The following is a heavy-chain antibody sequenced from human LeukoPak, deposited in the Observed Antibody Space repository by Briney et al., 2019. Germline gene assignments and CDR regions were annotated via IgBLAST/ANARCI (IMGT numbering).Heavy chain of an antibody. D-gene: IGHD3-22*01. V-gene: IGHV4-30-4*07. CDR1: GGSINNDDYS. J-gene: IGHJ4*02. Sequence: SQTLCLTCAASGGSINNDDYSWSWIRQPPGKGLEWIGYVYYSGNTYYNPSLKSRVTISVDTSKNQFFLKLTSVSAADTAVYYCARSVMDSSDFYYFDYWGQGTLVTVSS. CDR2: VYYSGNT. CDR3: ARSVMDSSDFYYFDY.